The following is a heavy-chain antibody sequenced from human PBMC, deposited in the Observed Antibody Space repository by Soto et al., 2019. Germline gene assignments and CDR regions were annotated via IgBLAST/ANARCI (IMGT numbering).Heavy chain of an antibody. CDR3: ASDPPRPSYYYGMDV. Sequence: SETLSLTCTVSGGSISSSSYYWGWIRQPPGKGLEWIGSIYYSGSTYYNPSLKSRVTISVDTSKNQFSPKLSSGTAADTAVYYCASDPPRPSYYYGMDVWGQGTTVTVSS. CDR1: GGSISSSSYY. V-gene: IGHV4-39*01. J-gene: IGHJ6*01. CDR2: IYYSGST.